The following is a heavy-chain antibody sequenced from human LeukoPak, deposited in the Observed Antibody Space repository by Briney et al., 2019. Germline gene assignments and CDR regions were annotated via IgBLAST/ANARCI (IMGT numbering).Heavy chain of an antibody. CDR1: GYIFTGYY. CDR2: INPNSGGT. Sequence: GASVKVSCKASGYIFTGYYMHWVRQAPGQGLEWMGWINPNSGGTNYAQKFQGWVTMTRDTSISTAYMELSRLRSDDTAVYYCARDNSSNFDYWGQGTLVTVSS. CDR3: ARDNSSNFDY. J-gene: IGHJ4*02. D-gene: IGHD2/OR15-2a*01. V-gene: IGHV1-2*04.